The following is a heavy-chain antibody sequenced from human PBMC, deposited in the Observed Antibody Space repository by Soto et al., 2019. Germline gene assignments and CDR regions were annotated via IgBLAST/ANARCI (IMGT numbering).Heavy chain of an antibody. CDR2: FNPNSGDT. CDR3: AREASAVISLDY. D-gene: IGHD6-19*01. J-gene: IGHJ4*02. V-gene: IGHV1-2*02. CDR1: GYTFTAYS. Sequence: ASVKVSCKASGYTFTAYSMHWVRQAPGQGLEWVGWFNPNSGDTIYAQKFQGRVTLTRDTSIGTAYMELYSLTSDDTAVYYCAREASAVISLDYWGQGTLVTSPQ.